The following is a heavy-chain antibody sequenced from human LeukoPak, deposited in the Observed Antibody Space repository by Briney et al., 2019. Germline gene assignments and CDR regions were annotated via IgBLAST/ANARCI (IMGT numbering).Heavy chain of an antibody. D-gene: IGHD3-10*01. CDR2: MNPNSGNT. J-gene: IGHJ4*02. CDR1: GYTFTIYD. Sequence: GASVKVSCKASGYTFTIYDTNWVRQATGQGLEWMVCMNPNSGNTGYAQKFQGRVTMTTNTSISTAYIELSSLRSEEPAVYYCARGPRRITMVRGVIKVHYYFDYWGQGTLVTVSS. V-gene: IGHV1-8*01. CDR3: ARGPRRITMVRGVIKVHYYFDY.